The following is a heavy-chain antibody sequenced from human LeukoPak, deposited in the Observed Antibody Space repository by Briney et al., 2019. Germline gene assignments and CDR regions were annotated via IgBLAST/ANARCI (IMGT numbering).Heavy chain of an antibody. D-gene: IGHD3-10*01. Sequence: SETLSLTCTVSRGSLSSSSYYWVWIRKPPGKGLVGLGRIYYSGSTYYNPSLKSRVTISVDTSKNQFSLKLSSVTAADTAVYYCARLQGGGGLLWFGDYYYFDYWGQGTLVTVSS. CDR1: RGSLSSSSYY. V-gene: IGHV4-39*01. J-gene: IGHJ4*02. CDR3: ARLQGGGGLLWFGDYYYFDY. CDR2: IYYSGST.